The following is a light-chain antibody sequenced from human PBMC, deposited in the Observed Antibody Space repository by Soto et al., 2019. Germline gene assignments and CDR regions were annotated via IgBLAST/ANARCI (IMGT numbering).Light chain of an antibody. CDR3: GTWDSSLSAGGYV. Sequence: QSVLTQPPSVSAAPGQKVTISCSGSSSNIGNNYVSWYQQLPGTAPKLLIYDNNKRPSGIPDRFSGSKSGTSATLGITGLQTGDEADYYCGTWDSSLSAGGYVFGTGPKSPS. J-gene: IGLJ1*01. CDR2: DNN. V-gene: IGLV1-51*01. CDR1: SSNIGNNY.